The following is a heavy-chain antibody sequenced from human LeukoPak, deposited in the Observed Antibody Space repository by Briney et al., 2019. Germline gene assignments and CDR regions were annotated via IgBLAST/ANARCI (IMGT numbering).Heavy chain of an antibody. D-gene: IGHD5-12*01. V-gene: IGHV1-69*01. CDR1: GGTFSSYA. J-gene: IGHJ5*02. CDR3: ARARVGGGYDTNWFDP. CDR2: IIPIFGTA. Sequence: VASVKVSCKASGGTFSSYAISWVRQAPGQGLEWMGGIIPIFGTANYAKKFQGRVTITADESTSTAYMELSSLRSEDTAVYYCARARVGGGYDTNWFDPWGQGTLVTVSS.